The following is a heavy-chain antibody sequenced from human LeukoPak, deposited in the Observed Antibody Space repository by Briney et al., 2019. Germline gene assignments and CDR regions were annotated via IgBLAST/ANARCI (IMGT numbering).Heavy chain of an antibody. V-gene: IGHV3-23*01. CDR2: ISGSGDNT. CDR1: GFTLSSYA. D-gene: IGHD2-15*01. CDR3: AKSDVVVVVAATPRY. J-gene: IGHJ4*02. Sequence: GGSLRLSCAASGFTLSSYAMNWVRQAPGKGLEWVSGISGSGDNTYYADSVKGRFTISRDNSKNTLYLQMNSLRAEDTAVYYCAKSDVVVVVAATPRYWGQGTLLTVSS.